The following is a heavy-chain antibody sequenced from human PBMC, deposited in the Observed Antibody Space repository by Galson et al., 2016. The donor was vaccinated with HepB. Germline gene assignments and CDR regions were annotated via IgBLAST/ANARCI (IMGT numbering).Heavy chain of an antibody. CDR2: ISSDGRT. CDR3: ARALYCSGDSCYWFDP. V-gene: IGHV3-66*01. J-gene: IGHJ5*02. D-gene: IGHD2-15*01. CDR1: KFTFSDYY. Sequence: SLRLSCAASKFTFSDYYMTWIRQAPGKGLEWVSLISSDGRTHYADSVKGRFTVSRDNSKNTLHLQMNSLRAEDTAVYYCARALYCSGDSCYWFDPWGQGTLVTVSS.